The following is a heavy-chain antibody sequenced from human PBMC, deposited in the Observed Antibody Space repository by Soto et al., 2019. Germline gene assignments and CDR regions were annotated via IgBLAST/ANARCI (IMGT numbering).Heavy chain of an antibody. CDR2: ISAYNGNT. CDR1: GYTFTSYG. Sequence: ASVKVSCKASGYTFTSYGISWVRQAPGQGLEWMGWISAYNGNTNYAQKLQGRVTMTTDTSTSTAYMELRSLRSDDTTVYYCASGSSGLGAFDIWGQGTMVTVSS. V-gene: IGHV1-18*01. CDR3: ASGSSGLGAFDI. J-gene: IGHJ3*02. D-gene: IGHD6-19*01.